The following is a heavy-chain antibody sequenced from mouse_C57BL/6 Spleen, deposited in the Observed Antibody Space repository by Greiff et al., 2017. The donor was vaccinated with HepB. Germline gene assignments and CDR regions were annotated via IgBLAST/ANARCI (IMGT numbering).Heavy chain of an antibody. CDR1: GYAFSSSW. J-gene: IGHJ3*01. CDR2: IYPGDGAT. CDR3: AICSNYGCDWFAY. Sequence: QVQLKESGPELVKPGASVKISCKASGYAFSSSWMNWVKQRPGKGLEWIGRIYPGDGATNYNGKFKGKATLTADKSSSTAYMQLRSLTSEDSAVYFCAICSNYGCDWFAYWGQGTLVTVSA. V-gene: IGHV1-82*01. D-gene: IGHD2-5*01.